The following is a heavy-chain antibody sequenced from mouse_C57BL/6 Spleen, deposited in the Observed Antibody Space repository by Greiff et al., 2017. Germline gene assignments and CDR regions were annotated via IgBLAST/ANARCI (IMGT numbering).Heavy chain of an antibody. CDR3: ARVYDGYLDY. J-gene: IGHJ2*01. CDR2: INYDGSST. D-gene: IGHD2-3*01. CDR1: GFTFSDYY. Sequence: EVQLVESEGGLVQPGSSMKLSCTASGFTFSDYYMAWVRQVPEKGLEWVANINYDGSSTYYLDSLKSRFIISRDNAKTILYLQMSSLKSEDTATYYCARVYDGYLDYWGQGTTLTVSS. V-gene: IGHV5-16*01.